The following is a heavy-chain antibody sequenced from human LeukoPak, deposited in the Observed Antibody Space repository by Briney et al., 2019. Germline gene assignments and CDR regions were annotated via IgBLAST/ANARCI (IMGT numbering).Heavy chain of an antibody. CDR2: ISYDGSNK. CDR1: GFTFSSYA. Sequence: GGSLRLSCAASGFTFSSYAMHWVRQAPGKGLEWVAVISYDGSNKYYADSVKGRFTISRDNSKNTMYLQMNCLRAEDTALYYCARDPGICGGDCYSGARWLQFAYLDYWGQGTLVTVSS. J-gene: IGHJ4*02. CDR3: ARDPGICGGDCYSGARWLQFAYLDY. V-gene: IGHV3-30-3*01. D-gene: IGHD2-21*02.